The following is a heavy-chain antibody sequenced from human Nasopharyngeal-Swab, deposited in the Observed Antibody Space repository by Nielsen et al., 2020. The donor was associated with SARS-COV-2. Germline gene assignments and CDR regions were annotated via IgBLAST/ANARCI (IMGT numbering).Heavy chain of an antibody. J-gene: IGHJ6*02. V-gene: IGHV3-33*01. CDR3: ARDPRGGYYYYYGMDV. CDR2: IWYVGSNK. D-gene: IGHD3-10*01. CDR1: GFTFSSYG. Sequence: GGSRRPAWPPVGFTFSSYGMHWVRQAQGKGLGWVAVIWYVGSNKYYADSVKGRFTISRDNSKNTLYPQMNSLRAEDTAVYYCARDPRGGYYYYYGMDVWGQGTTVTVSS.